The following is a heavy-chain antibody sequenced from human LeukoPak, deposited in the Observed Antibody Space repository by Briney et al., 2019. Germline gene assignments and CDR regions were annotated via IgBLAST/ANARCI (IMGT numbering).Heavy chain of an antibody. CDR1: GFTFSSYW. CDR3: ARFPSSSPDY. Sequence: GGSLRLSCAASGFTFSSYWMTWVRQAPGQGLEWVASINQDGSEKYYVDSVKGRFTISRDNAKNSLYLQLNSLRAEDTAVYYCARFPSSSPDYWGQGTLVAVSS. CDR2: INQDGSEK. D-gene: IGHD6-6*01. J-gene: IGHJ4*02. V-gene: IGHV3-7*05.